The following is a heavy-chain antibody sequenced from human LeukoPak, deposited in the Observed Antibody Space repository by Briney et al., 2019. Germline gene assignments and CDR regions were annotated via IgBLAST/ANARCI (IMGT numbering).Heavy chain of an antibody. J-gene: IGHJ4*02. CDR2: IPYDGSNK. Sequence: GGSLRLSCAASGFTFSSYGMHWVRQAPGKGLEWVAAIPYDGSNKYYADSVKGRFTISRDNSKNTLYLQMYSLRAEDTAVYYCAKDRSLSGGPATALLDYWGQGTLVTVYS. V-gene: IGHV3-30*18. CDR1: GFTFSSYG. D-gene: IGHD2-8*02. CDR3: AKDRSLSGGPATALLDY.